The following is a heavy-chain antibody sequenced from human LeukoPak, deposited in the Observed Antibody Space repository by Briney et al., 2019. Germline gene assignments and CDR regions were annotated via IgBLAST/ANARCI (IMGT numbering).Heavy chain of an antibody. Sequence: GGSLRLSCAASGFTFSNAWMSWVRQAPGKGLEWVGRIKSKTDGGTTDYAAPVKGRFTISRDDSKNTLYLQMSSLKTEDTAVYYCASLMGSFGDLFVYWGQGTLVTVSS. V-gene: IGHV3-15*01. CDR3: ASLMGSFGDLFVY. CDR1: GFTFSNAW. D-gene: IGHD3-10*01. CDR2: IKSKTDGGTT. J-gene: IGHJ4*02.